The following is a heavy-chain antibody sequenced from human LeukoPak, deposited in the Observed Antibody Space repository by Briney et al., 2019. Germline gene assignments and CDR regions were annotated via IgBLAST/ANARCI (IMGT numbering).Heavy chain of an antibody. Sequence: VASVKVSCKASGYTFTSYDINGVPRATGQGLEWMGWMNPNSGNTGYAQKFQGRVTMTRNTSISTAYMELSSLRSEDTAVYYCARGRLAAAGTGFDYWGQGTLVTVSS. CDR1: GYTFTSYD. CDR2: MNPNSGNT. J-gene: IGHJ4*02. CDR3: ARGRLAAAGTGFDY. D-gene: IGHD6-13*01. V-gene: IGHV1-8*01.